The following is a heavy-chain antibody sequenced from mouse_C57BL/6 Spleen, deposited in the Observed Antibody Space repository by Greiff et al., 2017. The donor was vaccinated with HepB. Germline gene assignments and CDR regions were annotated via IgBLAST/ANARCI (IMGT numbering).Heavy chain of an antibody. CDR1: GFTFSDYG. CDR3: ARMDYGPY. V-gene: IGHV5-17*01. Sequence: EVKLMESGGGLVKPGGSLKLSCAASGFTFSDYGMHWVRQAPEKGLEWVAYISSGSSTIYYADTVEGRFTISRDNAKNTLFLQMTSLRSEDTAMYYCARMDYGPYWGQGTLVTVSA. CDR2: ISSGSSTI. D-gene: IGHD1-1*01. J-gene: IGHJ3*01.